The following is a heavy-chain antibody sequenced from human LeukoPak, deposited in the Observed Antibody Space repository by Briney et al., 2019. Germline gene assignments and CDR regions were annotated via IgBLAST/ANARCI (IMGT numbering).Heavy chain of an antibody. Sequence: GGSLRLSCVASGFTFSSHAMSWVRQAPGKGLEWVSFISGSGGSTYYADSVKGRFTISRNTSKNTLYLQMNSRRDDDTAAYYCAKGRGGTSIYDYWGEGTLVTVSS. J-gene: IGHJ4*02. D-gene: IGHD2-15*01. CDR1: GFTFSSHA. V-gene: IGHV3-23*01. CDR2: ISGSGGST. CDR3: AKGRGGTSIYDY.